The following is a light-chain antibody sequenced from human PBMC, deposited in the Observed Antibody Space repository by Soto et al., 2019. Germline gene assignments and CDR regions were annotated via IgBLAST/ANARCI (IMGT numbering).Light chain of an antibody. CDR3: GTWDSSLSAGV. V-gene: IGLV1-51*01. Sequence: QSVLTQPPSVSAAPGHKVTISCSGTASNIGNDYVSWYQQLPGEAPQLLIYDNNRRPSGIPDRFSGSRSDTSATLGITGLQTGDEADYYCGTWDSSLSAGVFGTGTKVTVL. CDR1: ASNIGNDY. J-gene: IGLJ1*01. CDR2: DNN.